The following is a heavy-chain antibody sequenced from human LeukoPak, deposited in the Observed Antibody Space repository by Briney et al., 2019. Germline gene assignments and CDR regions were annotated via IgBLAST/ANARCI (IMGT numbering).Heavy chain of an antibody. J-gene: IGHJ4*02. V-gene: IGHV3-53*01. CDR2: IYSGGST. D-gene: IGHD6-19*01. Sequence: GGSLRLSCAASGFTVSSHYMSWVRQAPGKGLEWVAVIYSGGSTYYADSVRGRFTISRDISKNTVYLQMNSLRAEDTAVYFCAREGYRSGWLDYWGQGTLLTVSS. CDR1: GFTVSSHY. CDR3: AREGYRSGWLDY.